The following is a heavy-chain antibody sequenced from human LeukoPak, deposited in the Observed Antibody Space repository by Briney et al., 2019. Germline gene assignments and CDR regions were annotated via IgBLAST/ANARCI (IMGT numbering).Heavy chain of an antibody. CDR3: ASLYDSSGYYPFVFDY. CDR1: GGSISSYY. V-gene: IGHV4-59*01. CDR2: IYYSGST. Sequence: SETLSLTCTVSGGSISSYYWSWIRQPPGKGLEWIGYIYYSGSTNYNPSLKSRVTISVDTSKNQFSLKLSFVTAADTAVYYCASLYDSSGYYPFVFDYWGQGTLVTVSS. D-gene: IGHD3-22*01. J-gene: IGHJ4*02.